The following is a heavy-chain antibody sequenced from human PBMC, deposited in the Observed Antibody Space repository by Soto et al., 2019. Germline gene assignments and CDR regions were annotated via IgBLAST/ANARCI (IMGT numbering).Heavy chain of an antibody. D-gene: IGHD6-19*01. Sequence: ESGPTLVNPTQTLTLTCTFSGFSLSASGVGVGWIRQPPGKALEWLALIYWDDDKRYSPSLKSRLTITKDTSKNQVVLTMANMDPVDTATYYCARIRIAVAGTAGLDFWGQGTLVTVSS. CDR1: GFSLSASGVG. V-gene: IGHV2-5*02. J-gene: IGHJ4*02. CDR3: ARIRIAVAGTAGLDF. CDR2: IYWDDDK.